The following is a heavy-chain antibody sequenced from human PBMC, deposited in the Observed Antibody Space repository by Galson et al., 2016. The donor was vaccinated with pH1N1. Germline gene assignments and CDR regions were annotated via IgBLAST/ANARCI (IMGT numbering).Heavy chain of an antibody. CDR2: ITGRGDTT. J-gene: IGHJ4*02. V-gene: IGHV3-23*01. D-gene: IGHD3-16*01. CDR1: GFTFSSYG. Sequence: SLRLSCAASGFTFSSYGMSWVRQAPGKGLEWVSAITGRGDTTYYADSAKGRFTISRDNSKNTMYLQMNSLRGEDTAVYYCVKEVGGDHWGQGTLITVSS. CDR3: VKEVGGDH.